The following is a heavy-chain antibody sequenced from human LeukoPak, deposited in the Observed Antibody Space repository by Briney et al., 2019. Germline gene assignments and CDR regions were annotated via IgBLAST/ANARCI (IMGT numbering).Heavy chain of an antibody. D-gene: IGHD3-16*01. CDR3: AKWPGGGTPKFHY. Sequence: AGTLSLTCSVSGFTFSTYAMSWVRQAPGQGLEWVSIISGSGGVTYYPDPVRGRFPISRDNPKKTLHLQMDHLRAEDGAIYYCAKWPGGGTPKFHYWGQGTLVTVSS. CDR1: GFTFSTYA. CDR2: ISGSGGVT. V-gene: IGHV3-23*01. J-gene: IGHJ4*02.